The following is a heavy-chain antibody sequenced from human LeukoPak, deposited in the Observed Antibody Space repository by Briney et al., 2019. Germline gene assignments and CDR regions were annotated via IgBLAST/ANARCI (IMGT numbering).Heavy chain of an antibody. CDR2: IYYSGST. Sequence: SETLSLTCTVSGVSISSSSYYWGWIRQPPGKGLEWIGTIYYSGSTYYNPSLKSRVTISLDTSKNQFSLKLSSVTAADTAVYYCARQGFGSSYFDYWGQGTLVTVSS. CDR3: ARQGFGSSYFDY. D-gene: IGHD3-16*01. V-gene: IGHV4-39*07. CDR1: GVSISSSSYY. J-gene: IGHJ4*02.